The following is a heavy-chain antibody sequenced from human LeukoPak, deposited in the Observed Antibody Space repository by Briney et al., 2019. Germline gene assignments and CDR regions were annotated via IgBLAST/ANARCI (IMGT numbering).Heavy chain of an antibody. J-gene: IGHJ5*01. CDR3: VRVDGTNYDS. D-gene: IGHD4/OR15-4a*01. CDR1: GGSISGYY. Sequence: SETLSLTCTVSGGSISGYYWSWIRQPPGKGLEWIGYIHYTGSTNYKPSLKSRATMSVDTSKNQVFLKVASVTAADTAVYYCVRVDGTNYDSWGQGTLVTVSS. V-gene: IGHV4-59*01. CDR2: IHYTGST.